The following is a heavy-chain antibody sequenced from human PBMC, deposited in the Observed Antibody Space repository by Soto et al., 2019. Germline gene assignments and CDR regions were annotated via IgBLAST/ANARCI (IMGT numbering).Heavy chain of an antibody. J-gene: IGHJ4*02. Sequence: GGSLRLSCAASGFTFSSYWMHWVRQAPGKGLVWVSRINSDGSSTSYADSVKGRFTISRDNAKNTLYLQMNSLRAEDTAVYYCARFEASSDYYYDSSGYYLFQGFLDYWGQGTLVTVSS. CDR1: GFTFSSYW. D-gene: IGHD3-22*01. V-gene: IGHV3-74*01. CDR3: ARFEASSDYYYDSSGYYLFQGFLDY. CDR2: INSDGSST.